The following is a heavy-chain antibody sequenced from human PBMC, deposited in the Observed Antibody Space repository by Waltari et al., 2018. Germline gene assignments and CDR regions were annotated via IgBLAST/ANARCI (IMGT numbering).Heavy chain of an antibody. Sequence: EVQLVESGGGLVQPGGSLRLSCAASGFTFSNYWMSWVRQAPGKGLEWVANIKQDGSEKYYVDSVKGRFSISRDNAKNSLYVQMNSLRSEDTAVYYWARDRERTYYYSSGSNANFDYWGQGILVTVSS. J-gene: IGHJ4*02. D-gene: IGHD3-10*01. V-gene: IGHV3-7*01. CDR2: IKQDGSEK. CDR3: ARDRERTYYYSSGSNANFDY. CDR1: GFTFSNYW.